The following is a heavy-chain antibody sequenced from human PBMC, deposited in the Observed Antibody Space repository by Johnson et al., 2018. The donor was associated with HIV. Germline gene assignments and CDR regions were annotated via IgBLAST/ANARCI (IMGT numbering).Heavy chain of an antibody. D-gene: IGHD5-24*01. V-gene: IGHV3-11*04. CDR2: ISTSSSTI. Sequence: QVQLVESGGGLVQPGGSLRLSCAASGFTFSDYYMRWIRQAPGKGPEWISYISTSSSTIYYADSVKGRFTISRDNAKNSLDLQMDSLRAEATAVYDCARVRWQIQSVDVFDIWGQGTMVTVSS. J-gene: IGHJ3*02. CDR3: ARVRWQIQSVDVFDI. CDR1: GFTFSDYY.